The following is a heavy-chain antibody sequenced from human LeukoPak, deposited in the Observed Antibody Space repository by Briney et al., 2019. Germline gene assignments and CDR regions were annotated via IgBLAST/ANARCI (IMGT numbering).Heavy chain of an antibody. J-gene: IGHJ4*02. CDR3: ARPRRIRYSCYDDGDY. Sequence: SETLSLTCTVSGGSISSSSYYWGWIRQPPGKVLGWIGSIYYSGSTYYNPSLKSRVTISVDTSKNQFSLKLSSVTAADSAVYYCARPRRIRYSCYDDGDYWGRGPLVTVSS. V-gene: IGHV4-39*01. CDR2: IYYSGST. D-gene: IGHD5-12*01. CDR1: GGSISSSSYY.